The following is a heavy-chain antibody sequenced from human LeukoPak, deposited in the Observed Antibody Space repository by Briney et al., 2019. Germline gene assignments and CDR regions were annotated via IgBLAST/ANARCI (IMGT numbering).Heavy chain of an antibody. D-gene: IGHD6-13*01. CDR3: ARLFSSSWYRGAFDL. Sequence: ASETLSLTCTVSGDSISSSSYYWGWIRQPPGKGLEWIGSIYYTGTTYYNPSLKSRVTISIDTSKNLFSLKLRSVTAADTAVYYCARLFSSSWYRGAFDLWGQGTMVTVSS. CDR1: GDSISSSSYY. V-gene: IGHV4-39*01. J-gene: IGHJ3*01. CDR2: IYYTGTT.